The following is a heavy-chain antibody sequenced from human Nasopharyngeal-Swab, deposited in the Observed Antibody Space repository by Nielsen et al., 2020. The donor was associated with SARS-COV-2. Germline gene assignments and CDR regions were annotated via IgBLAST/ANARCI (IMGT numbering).Heavy chain of an antibody. CDR3: ARERELRGVYYYYYGMDV. Sequence: WIRQPPGKGLEWVSYISSSSSTIYYADSVKGRFTISRDNAKNSLYLQMSSLRDEDTAVYYCARERELRGVYYYYYGMDVWGQGTTVTVSS. J-gene: IGHJ6*02. D-gene: IGHD1-26*01. V-gene: IGHV3-48*02. CDR2: ISSSSSTI.